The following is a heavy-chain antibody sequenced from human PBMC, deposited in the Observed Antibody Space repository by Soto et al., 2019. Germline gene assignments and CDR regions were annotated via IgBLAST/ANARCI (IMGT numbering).Heavy chain of an antibody. Sequence: SLRLSCAASGFTFGNYAMNWVRQAPGKGLEWISSISDPGTSTYYANSVKGRFSMSRDNSKNTLFLQMNRLRADDTAVYFCAKSLVTPSDAFDLWGRGTLVTVSS. V-gene: IGHV3-23*01. CDR3: AKSLVTPSDAFDL. CDR1: GFTFGNYA. J-gene: IGHJ3*01. D-gene: IGHD2-21*02. CDR2: ISDPGTST.